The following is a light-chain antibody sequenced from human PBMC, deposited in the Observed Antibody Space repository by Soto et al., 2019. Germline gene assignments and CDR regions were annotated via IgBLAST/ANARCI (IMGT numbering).Light chain of an antibody. V-gene: IGKV1-5*03. J-gene: IGKJ1*01. Sequence: DIQMTQSPSTRSASVGDRVTITCRASESISNWLAWYQQKPGKAPKLLIYKASSLENWVPSRFSGSGAGTQFTLNISSLQPDDSATYYCQQDNSYPRTFGQGTTVEIK. CDR3: QQDNSYPRT. CDR1: ESISNW. CDR2: KAS.